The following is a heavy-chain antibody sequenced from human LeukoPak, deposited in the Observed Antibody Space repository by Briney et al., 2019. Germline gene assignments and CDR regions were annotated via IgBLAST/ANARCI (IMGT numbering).Heavy chain of an antibody. CDR3: ASTYGSGSYADE. D-gene: IGHD3-10*01. V-gene: IGHV1-69*04. Sequence: SVKFSCKASGGTFSSYAISWVRQAPGQGLEWMGRIIPILGIANYAQKFQGRVTITADKSTSTAYMELSSLRSEDTAVYYCASTYGSGSYADEWGQGTLVTVSS. CDR1: GGTFSSYA. J-gene: IGHJ4*02. CDR2: IIPILGIA.